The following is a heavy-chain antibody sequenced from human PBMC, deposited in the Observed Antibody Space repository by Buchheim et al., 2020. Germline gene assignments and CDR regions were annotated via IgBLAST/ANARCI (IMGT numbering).Heavy chain of an antibody. V-gene: IGHV3-33*01. D-gene: IGHD4-11*01. CDR1: GFTFSTYG. J-gene: IGHJ6*03. CDR3: VRDRNSNRNYYYYYMDV. Sequence: QVQLVESGGGVVQPGRSLRLCCAATGFTFSTYGMHWVRQAPGKGLEWVAVIWYDGSKRYYGDSVKGRFTISRDNSKNTLCLQMDSLRVEDTAVYYCVRDRNSNRNYYYYYMDVWGKGTT. CDR2: IWYDGSKR.